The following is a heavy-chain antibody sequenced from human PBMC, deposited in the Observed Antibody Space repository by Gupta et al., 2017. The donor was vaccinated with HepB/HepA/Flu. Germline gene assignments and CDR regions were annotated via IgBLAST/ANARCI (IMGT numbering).Heavy chain of an antibody. D-gene: IGHD2-2*02. CDR2: IYPGDSET. CDR1: GYSFTGYW. J-gene: IGHJ5*02. Sequence: EVQLVQSGAEVKKPGESLKISCKGSGYSFTGYWIGWVRQVPGKGLELMGIIYPGDSETRYSPSFQGQVTISADKSITTAYLQWNSLKASDTAMYYCARSGGYCSSSSCYKDWFDPWGQGTLVTVSS. V-gene: IGHV5-51*01. CDR3: ARSGGYCSSSSCYKDWFDP.